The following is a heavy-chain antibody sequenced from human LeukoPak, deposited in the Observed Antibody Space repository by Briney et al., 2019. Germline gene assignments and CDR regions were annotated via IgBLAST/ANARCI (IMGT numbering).Heavy chain of an antibody. CDR2: ISYDGSNK. V-gene: IGHV3-30*04. Sequence: PGGSLRLSCAASGFTFSSYAMHWVRQAPGKGLEWVAVISYDGSNKYYADSVKGRFTISRDNSKNTLYLQMNSLRAEDTAVYYCARRYYYDSSGYYPPAVYYFDYWGQGTLVTVSS. CDR1: GFTFSSYA. CDR3: ARRYYYDSSGYYPPAVYYFDY. J-gene: IGHJ4*02. D-gene: IGHD3-22*01.